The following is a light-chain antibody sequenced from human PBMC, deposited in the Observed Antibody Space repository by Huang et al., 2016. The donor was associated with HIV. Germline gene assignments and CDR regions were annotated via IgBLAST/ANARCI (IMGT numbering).Light chain of an antibody. CDR3: QRYQGVPWT. J-gene: IGKJ1*01. V-gene: IGKV1-NL1*01. Sequence: DIQMTQSPSPLSASVGDRVTIICRASQGLSKSLAWYQQKPGKAPKLLHNTTSKLESSVPAGFSSSGSRTHYAHTVSTLQPGDLATYCSQRYQGVPWTFGQGTKV. CDR1: QGLSKS. CDR2: TTS.